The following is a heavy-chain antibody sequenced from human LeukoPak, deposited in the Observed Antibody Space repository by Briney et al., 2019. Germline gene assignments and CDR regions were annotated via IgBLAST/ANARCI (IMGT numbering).Heavy chain of an antibody. V-gene: IGHV3-21*01. CDR3: ARDNGWYVPYYFDY. CDR2: ISSSSSYI. CDR1: GFTFSSYS. D-gene: IGHD6-19*01. Sequence: GGSLRLSCAASGFTFSSYSMNWVRQAPGKGLEWVSSISSSSSYIYYADSVKGRFTISRDNAKNSLYLQMNSLRAEDTAVYYCARDNGWYVPYYFDYWGQGTLVTVSS. J-gene: IGHJ4*02.